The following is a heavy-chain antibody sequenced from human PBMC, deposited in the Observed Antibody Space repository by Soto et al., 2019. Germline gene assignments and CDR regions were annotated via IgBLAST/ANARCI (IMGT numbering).Heavy chain of an antibody. CDR1: GLNFTKHP. CDR3: GVQYDY. Sequence: GGSLRLSCEASGLNFTKHPMLWVRQGPGKGLEWVAASSGRTGDTAYADSVRGRFTLSRDSSTYTMFLQMNSLRAEDTAVYYCGVQYDYWGQGTLVTVSS. V-gene: IGHV3-23*01. J-gene: IGHJ4*02. CDR2: SSGRTGDT.